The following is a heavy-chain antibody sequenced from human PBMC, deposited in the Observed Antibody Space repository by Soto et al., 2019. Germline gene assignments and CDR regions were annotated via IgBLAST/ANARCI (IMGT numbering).Heavy chain of an antibody. V-gene: IGHV1-2*04. D-gene: IGHD3-3*01. J-gene: IGHJ4*02. CDR3: ARGLYDFWSGYRHFDY. Sequence: ASVKVSCKASGYTFTGYYMHWVRQAPGQGLEWMGWINPNSGGTNYAQKFQGWVTMTRDTSISTAYMELSRLRSDGTAVYYCARGLYDFWSGYRHFDYWGQGTLVTVSS. CDR2: INPNSGGT. CDR1: GYTFTGYY.